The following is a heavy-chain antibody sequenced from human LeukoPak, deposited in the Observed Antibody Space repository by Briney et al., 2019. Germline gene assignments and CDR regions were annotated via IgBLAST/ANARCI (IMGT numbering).Heavy chain of an antibody. Sequence: GGSLRLSCAASGFTFSSYSMNWVRQAPGKGLEWVSSISSSGSTIYYADSVKGRFTISRDNAKNSLYLQMNSLRAEDTAVYYCANYYDSSGYPGAGWGQGTLVTVSS. CDR1: GFTFSSYS. CDR2: ISSSGSTI. J-gene: IGHJ4*02. V-gene: IGHV3-48*04. CDR3: ANYYDSSGYPGAG. D-gene: IGHD3-22*01.